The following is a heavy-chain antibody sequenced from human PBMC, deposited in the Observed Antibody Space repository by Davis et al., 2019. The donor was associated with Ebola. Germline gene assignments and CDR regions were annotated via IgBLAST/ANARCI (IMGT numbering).Heavy chain of an antibody. CDR2: IYYSGST. CDR1: GGSISSYY. D-gene: IGHD2-15*01. CDR3: ARDWSGYCSGGSCYNWFDP. Sequence: SETLSLTCTVSGGSISSYYWSWIRQPPGKGLEWIGYIYYSGSTNYNPSLKSRVTISVDTSKNQFSLKLSSVTAAETAVYYCARDWSGYCSGGSCYNWFDPWGQGTLVTVSS. J-gene: IGHJ5*02. V-gene: IGHV4-59*01.